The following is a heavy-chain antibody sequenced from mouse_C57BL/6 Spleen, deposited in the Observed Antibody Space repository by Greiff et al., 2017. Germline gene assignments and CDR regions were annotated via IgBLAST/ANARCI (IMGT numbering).Heavy chain of an antibody. V-gene: IGHV1-52*01. CDR3: ARIYYGSSSYYFDY. CDR2: IDPSDSET. CDR1: GYTFTSYW. Sequence: QVQLQQPGAELVRPGSSVKLSCKASGYTFTSYWMHWVKQRPIQGLEWIGNIDPSDSETHYNQKFKDKATLTVDKSSSTAYMQLSSLTSEDSAVYYCARIYYGSSSYYFDYWGQGTTLTVSS. J-gene: IGHJ2*01. D-gene: IGHD1-1*01.